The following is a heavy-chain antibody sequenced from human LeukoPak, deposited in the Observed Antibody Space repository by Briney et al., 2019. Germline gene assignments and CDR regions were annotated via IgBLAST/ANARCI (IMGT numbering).Heavy chain of an antibody. Sequence: SETLSLTCTVSGGSISSSSYYWGWIRQPPGKGLEWIGSIYYSGSTYYNPSLKSRVTISVDTSKNQFSLKLSSVTAADTAVYYCARVGYTVTMYLDYWGQGTLVTVSS. CDR3: ARVGYTVTMYLDY. CDR2: IYYSGST. J-gene: IGHJ4*02. V-gene: IGHV4-39*07. CDR1: GGSISSSSYY. D-gene: IGHD4-17*01.